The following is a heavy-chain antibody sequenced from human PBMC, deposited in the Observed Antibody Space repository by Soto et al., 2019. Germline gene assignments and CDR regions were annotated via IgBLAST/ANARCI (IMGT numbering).Heavy chain of an antibody. J-gene: IGHJ6*02. CDR1: GFTFDDYT. Sequence: GESLKISCAASGFTFDDYTMHWVRQAPGKGLEWVSLISWDGGSTYYADSVKGRFTISRDNSKNSLYLQMNSLRTEDTALYYCAKGPDYYGSGSRKNYYGMDVWGQGTTVTVSS. CDR2: ISWDGGST. CDR3: AKGPDYYGSGSRKNYYGMDV. V-gene: IGHV3-43*01. D-gene: IGHD3-10*01.